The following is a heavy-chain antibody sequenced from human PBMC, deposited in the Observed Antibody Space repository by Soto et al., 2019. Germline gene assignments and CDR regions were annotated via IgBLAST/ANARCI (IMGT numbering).Heavy chain of an antibody. V-gene: IGHV1-69*10. J-gene: IGHJ3*02. CDR1: GGTFSSYA. Sequence: SVKVSCKASGGTFSSYAISWVRQAPGEGLEWMGGIVPILGIANYAQKFQGRVTITADKSTSTAYMELSSLRSEDTAVYYCAREIASDILILGSFDIWGQGTMVTVSS. D-gene: IGHD3-9*01. CDR3: AREIASDILILGSFDI. CDR2: IVPILGIA.